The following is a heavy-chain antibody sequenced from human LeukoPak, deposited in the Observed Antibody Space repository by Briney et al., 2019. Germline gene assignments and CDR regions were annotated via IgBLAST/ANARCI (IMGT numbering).Heavy chain of an antibody. CDR2: INHSGST. D-gene: IGHD1-7*01. V-gene: IGHV4-39*07. CDR1: GGSISSGDYY. Sequence: PSETLSLTCTVSGGSISSGDYYWSWIRQPPGKGLEWIGEINHSGSTNYNPSLKSRVTISVDTSKNQFSLKLSSVTAADTAVYYCAAGRRKLPGYWGQGTLVTVSS. CDR3: AAGRRKLPGY. J-gene: IGHJ4*02.